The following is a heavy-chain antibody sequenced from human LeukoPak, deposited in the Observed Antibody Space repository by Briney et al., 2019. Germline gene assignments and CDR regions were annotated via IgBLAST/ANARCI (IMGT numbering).Heavy chain of an antibody. CDR2: ISVSGGST. V-gene: IGHV3-23*01. CDR1: GFTFSSYA. J-gene: IGHJ6*02. D-gene: IGHD6-19*01. Sequence: GGSLRLSCAASGFTFSSYAMSWVGQAPGKGLAWVSAISVSGGSTYYAGSVKGRFTIARDNSKNTPYLEMNSLRAEDTAVYYCAKDQDSGWYFAVNLPMDVWGQGTTVTVSS. CDR3: AKDQDSGWYFAVNLPMDV.